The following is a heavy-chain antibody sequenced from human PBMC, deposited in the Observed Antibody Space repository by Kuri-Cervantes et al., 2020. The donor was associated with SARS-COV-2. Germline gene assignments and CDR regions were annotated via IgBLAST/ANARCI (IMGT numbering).Heavy chain of an antibody. Sequence: GESLKISCAASGFTFSSCAMHWVRLAPGKGLEWVAFISYDGSNEYYADSVRGRFTISRDNSKNTLYLQMNSLRAEDTAVYYCARELGSSGWNDAFDIWGQGTMVTVSS. D-gene: IGHD6-19*01. CDR1: GFTFSSCA. CDR3: ARELGSSGWNDAFDI. J-gene: IGHJ3*02. CDR2: ISYDGSNE. V-gene: IGHV3-30*01.